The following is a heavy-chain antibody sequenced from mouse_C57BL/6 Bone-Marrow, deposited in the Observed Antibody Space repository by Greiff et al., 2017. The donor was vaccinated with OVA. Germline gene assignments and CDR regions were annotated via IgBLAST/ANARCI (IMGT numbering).Heavy chain of an antibody. CDR3: ARDSTGSGFDY. D-gene: IGHD4-1*01. V-gene: IGHV7-1*01. CDR1: GFTFSDFY. J-gene: IGHJ2*01. CDR2: SRNKANDYTT. Sequence: EVKLVESGGGLVQSGRSLRLSCAPSGFTFSDFYMEWVRQAPGKGLEWIAASRNKANDYTTEYSASVKGRFIVSRDTSQSILYLQMNALRAEDTAIYYCARDSTGSGFDYWGQGTTLTVSS.